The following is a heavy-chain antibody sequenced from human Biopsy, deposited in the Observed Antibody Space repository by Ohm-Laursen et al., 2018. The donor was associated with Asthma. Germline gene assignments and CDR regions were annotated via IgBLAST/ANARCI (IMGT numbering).Heavy chain of an antibody. CDR3: ARKAGSCISRTCYSLDF. D-gene: IGHD2-2*01. Sequence: SSVKVSCKSLGGTFNTYVIGWVRQASGQGLEGMGGINSVFGTTTYPQKFQDRVTITADDSTSTVYMELSSLRSEDTAVYYCARKAGSCISRTCYSLDFWGQGTLVTVSS. V-gene: IGHV1-69*01. CDR1: GGTFNTYV. J-gene: IGHJ4*02. CDR2: INSVFGTT.